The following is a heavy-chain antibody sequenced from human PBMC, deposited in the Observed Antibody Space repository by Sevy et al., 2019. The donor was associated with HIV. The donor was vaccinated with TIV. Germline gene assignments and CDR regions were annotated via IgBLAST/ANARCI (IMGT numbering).Heavy chain of an antibody. V-gene: IGHV1-2*02. J-gene: IGHJ6*02. D-gene: IGHD2-2*01. CDR3: ARGYCSSTSSSPTLNYYYYGMDV. CDR1: GYTFTGYY. CDR2: ITPNSGGT. Sequence: ASVKVSCKASGYTFTGYYMHWVRQAPGQGLEWMGWITPNSGGTNCAQKFQGRVTMTRDTSISTVYMELSRLRSDDTAVYYCARGYCSSTSSSPTLNYYYYGMDVWGQGTTVTVSS.